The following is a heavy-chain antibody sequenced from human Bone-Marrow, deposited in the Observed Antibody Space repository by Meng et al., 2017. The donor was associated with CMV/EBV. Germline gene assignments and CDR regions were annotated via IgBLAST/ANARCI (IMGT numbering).Heavy chain of an antibody. V-gene: IGHV4-4*02. D-gene: IGHD6-13*01. CDR2: IYHSGST. Sequence: SETLSLTCAVSGGSISSSNWWSWVRQPPGKGLEWIGEIYHSGSTNYNPSLKSRVTISVDKSKNQFSLKLSSVTAADTAVYYCARVAIAAAGTPPPSFDYWGQGTLVTVSS. CDR3: ARVAIAAAGTPPPSFDY. J-gene: IGHJ4*02. CDR1: GGSISSSNW.